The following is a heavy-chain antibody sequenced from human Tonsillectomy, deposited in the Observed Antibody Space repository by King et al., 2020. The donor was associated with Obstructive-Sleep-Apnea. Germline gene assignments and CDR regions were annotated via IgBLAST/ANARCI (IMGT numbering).Heavy chain of an antibody. Sequence: QLVQSGAEVKKPEESLRISCKTSGYSFTSYWISWVRQMPGKGLEWMGRIDPSDSYTKYSPSFQGHVTISPDKSISTAYLQWSSRKASDTAMYYCARHSSSWYYFDYWGRGTLVTVSS. CDR3: ARHSSSWYYFDY. CDR1: GYSFTSYW. D-gene: IGHD6-13*01. J-gene: IGHJ4*02. CDR2: IDPSDSYT. V-gene: IGHV5-10-1*01.